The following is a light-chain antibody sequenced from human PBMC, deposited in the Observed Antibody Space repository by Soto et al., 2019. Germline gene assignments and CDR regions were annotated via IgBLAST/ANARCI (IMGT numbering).Light chain of an antibody. J-gene: IGKJ4*01. V-gene: IGKV1-12*01. Sequence: DIQMTQSPSFVAASVGDRVTITCRASQYIGSWLAWYQQKPGKAPKLLIYAASTLQSGVPLRFSRSGSGPDFSLTVSSRQPEDFATYYCQQGNSCLAFGGGTKVEIK. CDR1: QYIGSW. CDR2: AAS. CDR3: QQGNSCLA.